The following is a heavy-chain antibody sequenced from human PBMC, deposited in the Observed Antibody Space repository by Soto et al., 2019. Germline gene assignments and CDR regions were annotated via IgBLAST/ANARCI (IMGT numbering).Heavy chain of an antibody. CDR3: ARGSNFDWLFPATYYYYYYMDV. D-gene: IGHD3-9*01. Sequence: PSETLSLTCAVFGVSFSGYYWSWIRQPPGKGLEWIGEINHSGSTNYNPSLKSRVTISVDTSKNKFSLKLSSVTAADTAVYYCARGSNFDWLFPATYYYYYYMDVWGKGTTVTVSS. V-gene: IGHV4-34*01. CDR2: INHSGST. CDR1: GVSFSGYY. J-gene: IGHJ6*03.